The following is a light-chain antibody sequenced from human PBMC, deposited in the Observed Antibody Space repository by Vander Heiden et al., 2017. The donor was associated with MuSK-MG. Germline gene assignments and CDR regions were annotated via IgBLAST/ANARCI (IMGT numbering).Light chain of an antibody. CDR1: SSDVGAYIF. J-gene: IGLJ2*01. CDR2: EVT. Sequence: QPALTQPPSASGSPGQSVTIPCTGTSSDVGAYIFVSWYQHHPGKAPTLIIYEVTKRPSGVPDRFSGSKSGNTASLTVSGLQPEDEADYYCGAYAGKKVVVFGGGTKLTVL. V-gene: IGLV2-8*01. CDR3: GAYAGKKVVV.